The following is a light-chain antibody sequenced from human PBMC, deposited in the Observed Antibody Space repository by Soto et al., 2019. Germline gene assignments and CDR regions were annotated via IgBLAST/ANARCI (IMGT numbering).Light chain of an antibody. Sequence: DIGMTQSPSTLSLPPGERAPLSCMASQSVSSNLAWYQQKPGQAPRLLIYGASTRATGIPARFNGSGSGTEFTLAISSLQSEDFAIYYCHQYNTWPLTFGGGTKVDIK. V-gene: IGKV3-15*01. CDR2: GAS. J-gene: IGKJ4*01. CDR1: QSVSSN. CDR3: HQYNTWPLT.